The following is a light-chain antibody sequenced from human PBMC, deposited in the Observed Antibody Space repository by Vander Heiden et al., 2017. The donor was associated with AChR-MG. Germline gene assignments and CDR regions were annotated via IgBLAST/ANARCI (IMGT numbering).Light chain of an antibody. CDR1: HSVTSN. J-gene: IGKJ2*01. V-gene: IGKV3-15*01. CDR3: QQYNNWPPYT. CDR2: GAS. Sequence: EIVITPSPAPLSVSPGDRATLSCRASHSVTSNLAWYQQKPGQVPRLLNYGASTRATGIPARFSGSGSGTEFTRTISSLQSEDFAVYYCQQYNNWPPYTFGQGTKLEIK.